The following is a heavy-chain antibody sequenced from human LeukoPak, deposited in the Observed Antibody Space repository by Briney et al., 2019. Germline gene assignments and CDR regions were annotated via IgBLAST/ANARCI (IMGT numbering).Heavy chain of an antibody. CDR1: GYTFTSYG. D-gene: IGHD4-17*01. Sequence: ASGKVSCKASGYTFTSYGISWVRQAPGQELEWMGWISAYNGNTNYAQKLQGRVTMTTDTSTSTAYMELRSLRSDDTAVYYCARVSHLRDFDYWGQGTLVTVSS. CDR3: ARVSHLRDFDY. J-gene: IGHJ4*02. CDR2: ISAYNGNT. V-gene: IGHV1-18*01.